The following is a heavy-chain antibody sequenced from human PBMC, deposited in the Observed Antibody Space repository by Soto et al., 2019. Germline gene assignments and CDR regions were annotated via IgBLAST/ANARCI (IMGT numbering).Heavy chain of an antibody. CDR2: ISYDGSNK. Sequence: KGLEWVAVISYDGSNKYYADSVKGRFTISRDNSKNMVYLQMNSLRAEDTALYYCSCFFFHAKDGIRDTVPVSAFLLNRSSDL. D-gene: IGHD2-15*01. CDR3: SCFFFHAKDGIRDTVPVSAFLLNRSSDL. J-gene: IGHJ2*01. V-gene: IGHV3-33*05.